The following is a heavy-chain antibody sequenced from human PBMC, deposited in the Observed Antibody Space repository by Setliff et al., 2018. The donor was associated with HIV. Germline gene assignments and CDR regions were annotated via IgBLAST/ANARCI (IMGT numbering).Heavy chain of an antibody. CDR2: IWYDGSNK. D-gene: IGHD3-9*01. V-gene: IGHV3-33*08. CDR3: ARGGRLQYFDWPSYAMDV. Sequence: PGGSLRLSCAASGFAFGGYAMNWVRQAPGKGLEWVAVIWYDGSNKYYADSVKGRFTISRDNGKNLLYLQMNSLRAEDTAVYYCARGGRLQYFDWPSYAMDVWGQGTTVTVSS. CDR1: GFAFGGYA. J-gene: IGHJ6*02.